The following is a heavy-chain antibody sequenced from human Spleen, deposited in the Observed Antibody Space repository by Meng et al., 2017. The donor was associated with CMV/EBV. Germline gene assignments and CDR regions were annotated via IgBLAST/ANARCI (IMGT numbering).Heavy chain of an antibody. D-gene: IGHD3-3*02. CDR1: GYNFTGYY. Sequence: VQLVAAVAEAKKPGASLKVACKVSGYNFTGYYMHWVRQAPGQGLEWMGWINPNSGGTNYAQKFQGRVTMTRDTSISTAYMELSRLRSDDTAVYYCARGYIAFHFDYWGQGTLVTVFS. CDR3: ARGYIAFHFDY. J-gene: IGHJ4*02. CDR2: INPNSGGT. V-gene: IGHV1-2*02.